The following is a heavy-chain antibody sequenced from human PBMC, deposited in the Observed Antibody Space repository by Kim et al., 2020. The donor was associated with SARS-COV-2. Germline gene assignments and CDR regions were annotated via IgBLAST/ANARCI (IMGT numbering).Heavy chain of an antibody. CDR1: GCTFSSYA. D-gene: IGHD3-3*01. V-gene: IGHV1-69*13. CDR2: IIPIFGTA. Sequence: SVKVSCKASGCTFSSYAISWVRQAPGKGLEWMGGIIPIFGTANYAQKFQGRVTITEDESTSTAYMELSSLRSEDTAVYYCARYYDFWSGYYSVGYYGMDVWGQGTTVTVSS. J-gene: IGHJ6*02. CDR3: ARYYDFWSGYYSVGYYGMDV.